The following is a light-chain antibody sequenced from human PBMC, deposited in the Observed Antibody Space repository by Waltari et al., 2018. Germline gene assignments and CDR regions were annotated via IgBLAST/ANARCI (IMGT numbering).Light chain of an antibody. CDR2: DAS. J-gene: IGKJ1*01. CDR1: QSISSW. V-gene: IGKV1-5*01. CDR3: QQYNSYCT. Sequence: GDRVTITCRASQSISSWLAWYQQKPGKAPKLLIYDASRLESGVPSRFSGSGSGTEFTLTISSLQPDDFATYYCQQYNSYCTFGQGTKVEIK.